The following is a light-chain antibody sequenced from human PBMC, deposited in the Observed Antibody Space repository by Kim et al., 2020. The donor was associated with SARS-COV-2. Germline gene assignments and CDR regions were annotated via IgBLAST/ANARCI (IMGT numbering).Light chain of an antibody. CDR3: QQYSSSPLT. CDR1: QSVSSSY. V-gene: IGKV3-20*01. J-gene: IGKJ4*01. Sequence: SPGERATLSCRASQSVSSSYLAWYQQKPGQAPRLLIYGASSRATGIPDRFSGSGSGTDFTLTISRLEPEDFAVYYCQQYSSSPLTFGGGTKVEIK. CDR2: GAS.